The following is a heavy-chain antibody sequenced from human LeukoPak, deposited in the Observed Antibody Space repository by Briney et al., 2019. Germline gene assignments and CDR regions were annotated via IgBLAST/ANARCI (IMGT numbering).Heavy chain of an antibody. CDR1: GFTFSNYA. CDR2: ISSSGAHT. Sequence: GGSLRLSCAASGFTFSNYAITWVRQAPGKGLEWVSTISSSGAHTYYADSVRGRFTISRDNSKNTLYLQMNSLRAEDTAVYYCAKDGHYDSSGFTLQYWGQGTLVTVSS. CDR3: AKDGHYDSSGFTLQY. J-gene: IGHJ1*01. D-gene: IGHD3-22*01. V-gene: IGHV3-23*01.